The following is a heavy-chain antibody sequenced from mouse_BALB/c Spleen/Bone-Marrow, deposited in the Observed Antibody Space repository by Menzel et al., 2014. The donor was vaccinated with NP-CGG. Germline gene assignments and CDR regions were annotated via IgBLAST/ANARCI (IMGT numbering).Heavy chain of an antibody. CDR1: GYTFTSYY. CDR3: TRSRRAMDH. V-gene: IGHV1S81*02. Sequence: VQLQQSGAELVKPGASVKLSCKASGYTFTSYYMCWVKQRPGQGLEWIGEINPSNGGTNFNEKFKSKATLTVDKSSSTAYMSLSGLTPEDSAVYYCTRSRRAMDHWGQGTSVTVSS. J-gene: IGHJ4*01. CDR2: INPSNGGT. D-gene: IGHD2-12*01.